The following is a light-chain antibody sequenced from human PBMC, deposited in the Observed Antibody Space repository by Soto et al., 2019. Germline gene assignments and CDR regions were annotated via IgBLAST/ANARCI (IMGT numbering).Light chain of an antibody. J-gene: IGKJ1*01. CDR3: QQYYSTPPT. CDR1: QSVLSSSNNKNY. V-gene: IGKV4-1*01. CDR2: WAS. Sequence: DIVMTQSPDSLAVSLGERATINCKYSQSVLSSSNNKNYLAWYQQKPGQPPKLLIYWASTRESGVPDRFSGSGSGRDFTLTIISLQAEDVAVYYCQQYYSTPPTFGQGTKGEIK.